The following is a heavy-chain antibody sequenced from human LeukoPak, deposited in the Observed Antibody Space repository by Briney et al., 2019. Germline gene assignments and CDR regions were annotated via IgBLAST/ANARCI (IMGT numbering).Heavy chain of an antibody. D-gene: IGHD3-22*01. CDR2: ISGSGDNT. J-gene: IGHJ4*02. CDR1: GFTFSSYG. CDR3: AKGSYYDSSGSFYFDY. Sequence: SGGSLRLSCAASGFTFSSYGMHWVRQAPGKGLEWVSGISGSGDNTYYADSVKGRFTTSRDNSKNTLYVQVNSLGTEDTAAYYCAKGSYYDSSGSFYFDYWGQGTLVTVSS. V-gene: IGHV3-23*01.